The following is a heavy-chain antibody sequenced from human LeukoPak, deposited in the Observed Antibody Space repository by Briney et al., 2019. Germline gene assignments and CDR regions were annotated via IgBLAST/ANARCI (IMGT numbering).Heavy chain of an antibody. CDR2: INHSGST. Sequence: ASETLSLTCAVYGGSFSGYYWSWIRQPPGKGLEWIGEINHSGSTNYNPSLKSRVTISVDTSKSQFSLKLSSVTAADTAVYYCARDGRGSGYYSANYYYYGMDVWGQGTTVTVSS. CDR3: ARDGRGSGYYSANYYYYGMDV. V-gene: IGHV4-34*01. CDR1: GGSFSGYY. D-gene: IGHD3-22*01. J-gene: IGHJ6*02.